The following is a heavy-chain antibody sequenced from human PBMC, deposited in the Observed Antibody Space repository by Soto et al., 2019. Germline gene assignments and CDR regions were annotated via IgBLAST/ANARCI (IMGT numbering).Heavy chain of an antibody. V-gene: IGHV6-1*01. Sequence: PTQTLSITFSISRYSFSHKVATWTWVQISPSRGLEWLGRTYYRFKWNYDYAISVKSRISINPDTSKNQFSLQLNSVTPEDTAVYYCARDPPDFNSGLDYWGQGTVVTVSS. CDR2: TYYRFKWNY. J-gene: IGHJ4*02. CDR3: ARDPPDFNSGLDY. CDR1: RYSFSHKVAT. D-gene: IGHD1-26*01.